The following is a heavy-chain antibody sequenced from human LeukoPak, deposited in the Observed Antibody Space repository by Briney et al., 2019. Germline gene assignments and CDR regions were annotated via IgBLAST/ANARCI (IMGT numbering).Heavy chain of an antibody. CDR2: INRSGST. J-gene: IGHJ5*02. CDR1: GGSFSGYY. CDR3: ARNSGSYYNNWFDP. V-gene: IGHV4-34*01. Sequence: KTSETLSLTCAVYGGSFSGYYWSWIRQPPGKGLEWIGEINRSGSTNYNPSLKSRVTISVVTSKNQFSLKLSSVTAADTAVYYCARNSGSYYNNWFDPWGQGTLVTVSS. D-gene: IGHD3-10*01.